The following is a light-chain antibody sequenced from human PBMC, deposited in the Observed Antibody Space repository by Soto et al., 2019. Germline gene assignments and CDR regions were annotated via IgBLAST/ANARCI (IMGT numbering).Light chain of an antibody. CDR1: SSDVGGYNY. Sequence: QSVLTQPASVSGSPGQSITISCTGTSSDVGGYNYVSWYQQHPGKAPKLMIYEVSNRPSGVSNRFSGSKSGNTASLNISGLQAADEADYPCRSYTRSSTPCVFGTGTKVTV. V-gene: IGLV2-14*01. J-gene: IGLJ1*01. CDR2: EVS. CDR3: RSYTRSSTPCV.